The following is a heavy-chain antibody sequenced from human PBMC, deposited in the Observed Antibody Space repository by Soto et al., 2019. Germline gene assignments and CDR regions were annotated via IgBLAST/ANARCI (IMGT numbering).Heavy chain of an antibody. V-gene: IGHV1-3*01. Sequence: QVQRVQSGAEVKKPGASVKVSCKASGYTFTSYAMHWVRQAPGQRLEWMGWINAGNGNTKYSQKFQGRVTITRDTSASTAYMELSSLRSEDTAVYYCALLELRFYYYYGMDVWGQGTTVTVSS. CDR3: ALLELRFYYYYGMDV. J-gene: IGHJ6*02. CDR2: INAGNGNT. D-gene: IGHD1-7*01. CDR1: GYTFTSYA.